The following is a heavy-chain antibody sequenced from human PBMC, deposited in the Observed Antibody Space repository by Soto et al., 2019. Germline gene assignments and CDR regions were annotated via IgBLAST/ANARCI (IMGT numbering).Heavy chain of an antibody. J-gene: IGHJ6*02. Sequence: QVQLVESGGGVVQPGRSLRLSCAASGFTFNNYGMHWVRQAPGKGLEWLAVIWNDGSNNYYANSVKGRFTISRDNSKNTLYLQMSSRRAEDTAVYYCARRQIPPPTRGAANARGGMDVWGQGTTVTVSS. CDR1: GFTFNNYG. V-gene: IGHV3-33*01. D-gene: IGHD6-13*01. CDR2: IWNDGSNN. CDR3: ARRQIPPPTRGAANARGGMDV.